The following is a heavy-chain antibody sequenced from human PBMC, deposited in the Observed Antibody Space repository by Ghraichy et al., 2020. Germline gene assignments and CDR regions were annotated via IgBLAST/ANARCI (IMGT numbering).Heavy chain of an antibody. V-gene: IGHV4-31*03. CDR1: GGSISSGGYY. CDR2: IYYSGST. CDR3: ASLTTGTTSGWFDP. Sequence: SETLSLTCTVSGGSISSGGYYWSWIRQHPGKGLEWIGYIYYSGSTYYNPSLKSRVTISVDTSKNQFSLKLSSVTAADTAVYYCASLTTGTTSGWFDPWGQGTLVTVSS. D-gene: IGHD1-1*01. J-gene: IGHJ5*02.